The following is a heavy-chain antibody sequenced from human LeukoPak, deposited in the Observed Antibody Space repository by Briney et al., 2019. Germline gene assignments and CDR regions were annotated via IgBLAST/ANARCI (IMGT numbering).Heavy chain of an antibody. D-gene: IGHD3-16*01. Sequence: GGSLRPSCAASGFTFSSYAMSWVRQAPGKGLEWVSYISSSSTTIYYADSVKGRFTISRDNAKNSLYLQMNSLRAKDTAMYYCARRRITGLGYFDYWGQGALVTVSS. CDR2: ISSSSTTI. J-gene: IGHJ4*02. CDR3: ARRRITGLGYFDY. CDR1: GFTFSSYA. V-gene: IGHV3-48*04.